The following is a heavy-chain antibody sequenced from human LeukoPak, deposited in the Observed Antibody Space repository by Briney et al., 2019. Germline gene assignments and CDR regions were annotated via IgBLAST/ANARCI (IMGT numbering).Heavy chain of an antibody. CDR3: ARGDYNGNPDFDS. CDR1: GGSISSYY. V-gene: IGHV4-59*01. D-gene: IGHD2-8*01. J-gene: IGHJ4*02. CDR2: ISYSGST. Sequence: SETLSLTRTVSGGSISSYYWNWIRQPPGRRLEWIGYISYSGSTNYNPSLKSRVTISVDTSKNHFSLNLSSVTAADTAVYYCARGDYNGNPDFDSWGQGTLVTVSS.